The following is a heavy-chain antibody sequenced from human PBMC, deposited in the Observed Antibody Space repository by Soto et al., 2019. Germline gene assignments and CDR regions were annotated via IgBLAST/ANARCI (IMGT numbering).Heavy chain of an antibody. Sequence: QVQLVESGGGVVRPGRSLRLSCAGSGFTFSAYGMDWVRQAPGKGLEWVAVISYDGSNKYYADSVKGRFTISRDNSKNTLYLQMHSLRAEDTAVYYCAKDRMGARVRGYFDYWGQGTLVTVSS. D-gene: IGHD3-10*01. CDR3: AKDRMGARVRGYFDY. V-gene: IGHV3-30*18. CDR1: GFTFSAYG. CDR2: ISYDGSNK. J-gene: IGHJ4*02.